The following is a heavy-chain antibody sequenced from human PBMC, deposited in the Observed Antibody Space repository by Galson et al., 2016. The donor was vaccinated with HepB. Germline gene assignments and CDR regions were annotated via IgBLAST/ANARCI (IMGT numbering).Heavy chain of an antibody. CDR1: GYIFTNFG. V-gene: IGHV1-18*01. Sequence: SVKVSCKASGYIFTNFGVNWVRQAPGQGLEWMGWIDTYNGDTNYAQKFQGRVTLSTATSTSTAYMELRSLTSDDTAVYYCATSRMAGTSRSWFDPWGQGTLVTVSS. D-gene: IGHD2-2*01. CDR2: IDTYNGDT. J-gene: IGHJ5*02. CDR3: ATSRMAGTSRSWFDP.